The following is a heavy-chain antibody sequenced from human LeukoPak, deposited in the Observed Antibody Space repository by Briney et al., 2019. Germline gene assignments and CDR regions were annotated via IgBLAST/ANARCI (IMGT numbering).Heavy chain of an antibody. J-gene: IGHJ4*02. Sequence: ASVKVSCKVSGYTLTELSMHWVRQAPGKGLEWMGGFDPEDGETIYAQKFQGRVTMTEDTSTDTAYMGLSSLRSEDTAVYYCATVVVTAPGEDYFDYWGLGTLVTVSS. D-gene: IGHD2-21*02. V-gene: IGHV1-24*01. CDR1: GYTLTELS. CDR2: FDPEDGET. CDR3: ATVVVTAPGEDYFDY.